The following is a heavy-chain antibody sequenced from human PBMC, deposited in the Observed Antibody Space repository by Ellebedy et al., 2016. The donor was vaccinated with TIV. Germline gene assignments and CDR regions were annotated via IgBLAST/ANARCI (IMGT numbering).Heavy chain of an antibody. CDR1: GFTFSRYY. V-gene: IGHV3-74*01. CDR3: SRGSSGWKWIDY. J-gene: IGHJ4*02. CDR2: LNVDGTFT. D-gene: IGHD6-19*01. Sequence: PGGSLRLSCAASGFTFSRYYMHWVRQAPGKGLVCVSRLNVDGTFTSYADSVKGRFTISSDNAKNPLYLQMNSLRDEDTAVYFCSRGSSGWKWIDYWGQGTLVTVSS.